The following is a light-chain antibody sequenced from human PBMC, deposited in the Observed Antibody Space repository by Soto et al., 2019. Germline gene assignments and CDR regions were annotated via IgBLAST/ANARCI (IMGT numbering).Light chain of an antibody. CDR3: VLYMGSGIPNWV. J-gene: IGLJ3*02. V-gene: IGLV8-61*01. CDR1: SGSVSTSYY. CDR2: STN. Sequence: QTVVTQGPSFSVSPGGTVTLTCGLSSGSVSTSYYPSWYQQTPGQAPRTLIYSTNTRSSGVPDRFSGSILGNKAALTITGAQADDESDYYCVLYMGSGIPNWVFGGGTKLTVL.